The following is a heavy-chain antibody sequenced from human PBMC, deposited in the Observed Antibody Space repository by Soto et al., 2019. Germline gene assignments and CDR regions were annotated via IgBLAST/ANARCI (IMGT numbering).Heavy chain of an antibody. D-gene: IGHD2-21*01. V-gene: IGHV1-18*01. J-gene: IGHJ5*02. CDR3: ARVGDIVVVGPWFDP. CDR1: GYIFTSYG. CDR2: ISADNGDT. Sequence: ASVKVSCKASGYIFTSYGISWVRQARGQGLEGMGSISADNGDTKSAQKFQGRVTMTTDTSTNTGHMELRGLRYDDTAVYYCARVGDIVVVGPWFDPWGQGTLVTVSS.